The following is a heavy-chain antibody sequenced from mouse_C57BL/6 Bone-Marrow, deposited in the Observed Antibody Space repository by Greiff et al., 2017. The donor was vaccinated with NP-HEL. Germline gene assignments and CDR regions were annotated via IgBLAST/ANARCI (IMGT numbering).Heavy chain of an antibody. CDR1: GYTFTGYW. V-gene: IGHV1-9*01. Sequence: QVQLQQSGAELMKPGASVKLSCKATGYTFTGYWIHFFNPRAGPGIALIFEICPGSGSTNYNEKFKGKATFTADTSSNTAYMQLSSLTTEDSAIYYCARTYYSNDAMDYWGQGTAVTVSS. D-gene: IGHD2-5*01. J-gene: IGHJ4*01. CDR2: ICPGSGST. CDR3: ARTYYSNDAMDY.